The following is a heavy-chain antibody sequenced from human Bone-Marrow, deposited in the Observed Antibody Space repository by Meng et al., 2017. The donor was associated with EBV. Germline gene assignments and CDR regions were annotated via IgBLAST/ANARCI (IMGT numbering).Heavy chain of an antibody. D-gene: IGHD3-22*01. V-gene: IGHV7-4-1*02. CDR1: GYTFSNNA. J-gene: IGHJ4*02. Sequence: QVQLVQSGSELKKPGASVKLSCKASGYTFSNNAMNWVRQAPGQGLEWMGWINTNTGNPTYAQAFRGRIVFSLDTSVTTAYLQISSLKAEDTAVYFCARESVYYYDGSGYSFDYWGQGTPVTVSS. CDR2: INTNTGNP. CDR3: ARESVYYYDGSGYSFDY.